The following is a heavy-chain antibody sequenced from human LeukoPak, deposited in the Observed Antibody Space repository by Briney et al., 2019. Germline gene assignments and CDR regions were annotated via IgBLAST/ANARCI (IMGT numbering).Heavy chain of an antibody. CDR1: GVTFNSYA. Sequence: GGSLRLSCAASGVTFNSYAMTWGRQAPGKGLGWVSHVSGSGGITYYADSVKGRFTISRDNSKNTLYQQMNSLRAEDTAVYYCAKTTAGNSSGRYPGWPVDYWGQGTLVTVSS. CDR2: VSGSGGIT. V-gene: IGHV3-23*01. D-gene: IGHD6-19*01. CDR3: AKTTAGNSSGRYPGWPVDY. J-gene: IGHJ4*02.